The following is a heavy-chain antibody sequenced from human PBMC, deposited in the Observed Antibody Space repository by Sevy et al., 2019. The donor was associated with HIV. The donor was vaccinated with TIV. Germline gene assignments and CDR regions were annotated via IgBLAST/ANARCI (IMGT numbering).Heavy chain of an antibody. J-gene: IGHJ6*02. CDR1: GFTFSSYA. V-gene: IGHV3-21*01. CDR3: ARVTIFGVREYYYYGMDV. CDR2: INAISSNI. D-gene: IGHD3-3*01. Sequence: GGSLRLSCAASGFTFSSYAMNWVRQAPGKGLEWVSSINAISSNIYYADSVKGRFTISRDNAENSLYLQMNSLRAEDTAVYYCARVTIFGVREYYYYGMDVWGQGTTVTVSS.